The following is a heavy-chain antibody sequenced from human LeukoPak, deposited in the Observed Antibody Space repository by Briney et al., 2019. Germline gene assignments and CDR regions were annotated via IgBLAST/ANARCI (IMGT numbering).Heavy chain of an antibody. CDR3: AKAIAGYSSSSSDS. Sequence: GGSLRLSCAASGFTFSSYAMSWVRQAPGKGLEWVSAISGSGGSTYYADSVKGRFTVSRDNSNNMLYLQMNTLRGEDTAVYYCAKAIAGYSSSSSDSWGQGTLVTVSS. CDR1: GFTFSSYA. D-gene: IGHD6-13*01. J-gene: IGHJ4*02. CDR2: ISGSGGST. V-gene: IGHV3-23*01.